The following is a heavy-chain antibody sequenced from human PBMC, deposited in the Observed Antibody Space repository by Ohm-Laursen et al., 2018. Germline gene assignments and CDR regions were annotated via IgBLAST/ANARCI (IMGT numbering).Heavy chain of an antibody. Sequence: SVKVSCKTSGYTFTSYDINWVRQATGQGLEWIGWIVVGSGNTNYAQKFQERVTITRDMSTSTAYMELSSVTAADTAVYYCARHNRYYYDLDVWGQGTTVTVSS. V-gene: IGHV1-58*02. J-gene: IGHJ6*02. CDR3: ARHNRYYYDLDV. CDR2: IVVGSGNT. CDR1: GYTFTSYD.